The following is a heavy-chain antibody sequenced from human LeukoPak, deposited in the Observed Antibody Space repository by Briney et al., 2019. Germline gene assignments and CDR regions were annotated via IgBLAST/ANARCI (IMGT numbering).Heavy chain of an antibody. CDR2: INPNSGGT. CDR3: ARPIHYDFWTAYDY. V-gene: IGHV1-2*06. J-gene: IGHJ4*02. CDR1: GYTFTCYY. Sequence: ASVKVSCKASGYTFTCYYMHWVRQAPGQGLGWLGRINPNSGGTNYAQKFQGRVTMTRDTSISTAYMELSRLRSDDTAVYYCARPIHYDFWTAYDYWGQGTLVTVSS. D-gene: IGHD3-3*01.